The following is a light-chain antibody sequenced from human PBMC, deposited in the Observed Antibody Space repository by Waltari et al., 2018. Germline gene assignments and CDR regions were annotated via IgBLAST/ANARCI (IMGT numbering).Light chain of an antibody. CDR2: AAS. CDR1: QGISSY. V-gene: IGKV1-39*01. Sequence: DIQLTQSPSFLSASIGDRVTITCRARQGISSYLAWYQQKPGKAPKLLIYAASSLQSGVPSRFSGSGSGTDFTLTISSLQPEDFATYYCQQSYSTPPWTFGQGTKVEIK. J-gene: IGKJ1*01. CDR3: QQSYSTPPWT.